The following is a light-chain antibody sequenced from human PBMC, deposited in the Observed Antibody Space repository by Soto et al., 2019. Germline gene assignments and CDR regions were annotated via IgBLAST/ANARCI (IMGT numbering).Light chain of an antibody. J-gene: IGKJ4*01. CDR1: QSLSSSY. Sequence: EIVLTQSPGTLSLSPGERATLSCRASQSLSSSYLAWYQQKPGQAPRLLIYGASSRATGIPDRFSGSGSGTDFTLTISRLEPEDFAVYHCHQYDTSPLTFGGGTKVEIK. CDR3: HQYDTSPLT. CDR2: GAS. V-gene: IGKV3-20*01.